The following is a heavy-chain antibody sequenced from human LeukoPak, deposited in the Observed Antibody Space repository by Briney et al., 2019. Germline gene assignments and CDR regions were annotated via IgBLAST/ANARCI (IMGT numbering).Heavy chain of an antibody. Sequence: SETLSLTCTVSGGSISSYNWSRVGHHPRKGREWFGYIHNSGTAMYNPSLKSRVTISVDMTKNQFSMNLKAVTAADTAGYYCARHGPDYGGNFDYWGQGALVTVSS. CDR3: ARHGPDYGGNFDY. CDR2: IHNSGTA. D-gene: IGHD4-23*01. CDR1: GGSISSYN. V-gene: IGHV4-59*08. J-gene: IGHJ4*02.